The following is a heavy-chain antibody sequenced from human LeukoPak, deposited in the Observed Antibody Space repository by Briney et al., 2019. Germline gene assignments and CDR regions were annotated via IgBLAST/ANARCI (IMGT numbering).Heavy chain of an antibody. CDR3: ARGLVVVPARIENVYVDTAMDGDY. D-gene: IGHD5-18*01. Sequence: ASVKVSCKASGYTFTGYYMHWVRQAPGQGLEWMGWINPNSGGTNYAQKFQGRVTMTRDTSISTAYMELRRLRSDDTAVYSCARGLVVVPARIENVYVDTAMDGDYWGQGTLVTVSS. CDR1: GYTFTGYY. J-gene: IGHJ4*02. V-gene: IGHV1-2*02. CDR2: INPNSGGT.